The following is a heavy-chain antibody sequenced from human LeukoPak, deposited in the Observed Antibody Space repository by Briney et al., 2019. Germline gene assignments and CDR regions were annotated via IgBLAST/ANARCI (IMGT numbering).Heavy chain of an antibody. D-gene: IGHD6-19*01. J-gene: IGHJ5*02. CDR1: GYTFTSYG. V-gene: IGHV1-18*01. CDR2: ISAYNGNT. CDR3: ARTRYSSGWYSWFDP. Sequence: ASVKVSCKASGYTFTSYGISWVRQAPGQGLEWMGWISAYNGNTNYAQKLQGRVTMTTDTSTSTAYMALRSLRSDDTAVYYCARTRYSSGWYSWFDPWGQGTLVTVSS.